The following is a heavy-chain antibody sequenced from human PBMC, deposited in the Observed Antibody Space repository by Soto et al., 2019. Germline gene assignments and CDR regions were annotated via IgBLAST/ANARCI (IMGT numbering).Heavy chain of an antibody. J-gene: IGHJ6*02. CDR1: GFTFSSYS. CDR3: AKSAYSSSWYSSGIYYYYGMDV. D-gene: IGHD6-13*01. Sequence: GGSLRLSCAASGFTFSSYSMSWVRQAPGEGLEWVSAISGSGGSTYYADSVKGRFTISRDNSKNTLYLQMNSLRAEDTAVYYCAKSAYSSSWYSSGIYYYYGMDVWGQGTTVTVSS. V-gene: IGHV3-23*01. CDR2: ISGSGGST.